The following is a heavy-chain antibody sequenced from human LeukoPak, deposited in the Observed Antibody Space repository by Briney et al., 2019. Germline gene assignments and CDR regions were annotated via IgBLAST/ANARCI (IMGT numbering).Heavy chain of an antibody. Sequence: ASVKVSCKASGYTFTSYGISWVRQAPGQGLEWMGWISAYNGNTNYAQKLQGRVTMTTDTSTSTAYMELRSLRSDDTAVYYCARILYSSWYYPKEQTLGLDYWGQGTLVTVSS. CDR1: GYTFTSYG. D-gene: IGHD6-13*01. CDR3: ARILYSSWYYPKEQTLGLDY. CDR2: ISAYNGNT. J-gene: IGHJ4*02. V-gene: IGHV1-18*01.